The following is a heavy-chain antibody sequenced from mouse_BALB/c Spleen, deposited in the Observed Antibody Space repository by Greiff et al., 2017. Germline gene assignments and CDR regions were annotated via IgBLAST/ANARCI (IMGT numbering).Heavy chain of an antibody. CDR2: ISSGSSTI. CDR3: ARLHDGYYVPYAMDY. V-gene: IGHV5-17*02. D-gene: IGHD2-3*01. Sequence: EVQGVESGGGLVQPGGSRKLSCAASGFTFSSFGMHWVRQAPEKGLEWVAYISSGSSTIYYADTVKGRFTISRDNPKNTLFLQMTSLRSEDTAMYYCARLHDGYYVPYAMDYWGQGTSVTVSS. CDR1: GFTFSSFG. J-gene: IGHJ4*01.